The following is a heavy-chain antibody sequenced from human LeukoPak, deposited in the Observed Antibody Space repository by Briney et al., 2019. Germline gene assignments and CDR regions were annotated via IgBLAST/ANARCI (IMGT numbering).Heavy chain of an antibody. D-gene: IGHD3-22*01. CDR2: ISYSGST. Sequence: KASETLSLTCTVSGASIRTFYWTWIRQPPGKGLEWIAYISYSGSTTYNPSLKSRVTILLDTSKNQFSLNLNSLTAADTAVYYCARGIGNSRGTRFDPWGQGTLVTVSS. V-gene: IGHV4-59*01. CDR1: GASIRTFY. CDR3: ARGIGNSRGTRFDP. J-gene: IGHJ5*02.